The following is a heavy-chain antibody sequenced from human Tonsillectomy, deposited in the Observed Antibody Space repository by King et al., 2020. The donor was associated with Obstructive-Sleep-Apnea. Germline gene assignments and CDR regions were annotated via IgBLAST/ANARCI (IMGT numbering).Heavy chain of an antibody. CDR1: GFTFSSYA. J-gene: IGHJ4*02. D-gene: IGHD3-10*01. CDR3: ARNGWFGELTPFDY. V-gene: IGHV3-30*04. CDR2: ISYDGSNK. Sequence: VQLVESGGGVVQPGRSLRLSCAASGFTFSSYAMHCVRQAPGKGLEWVAVISYDGSNKYYADSVKGRFTISRDNSKNTLYLQMNSLRAEDTAVYYCARNGWFGELTPFDYWGQGTLVTVSS.